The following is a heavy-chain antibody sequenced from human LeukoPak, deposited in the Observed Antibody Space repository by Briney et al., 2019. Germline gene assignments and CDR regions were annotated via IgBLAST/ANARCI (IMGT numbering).Heavy chain of an antibody. D-gene: IGHD6-19*01. V-gene: IGHV1-46*01. J-gene: IGHJ4*02. CDR1: GYSFTTYY. CDR3: ARTISGWLDY. CDR2: INPSGGST. Sequence: ASVKVSCKASGYSFTTYYMHWVRQAPGQGLEWMGIINPSGGSTSYTQNFQGRVTMTSDMSTSTVYMELSSLRSEDTAAYYCARTISGWLDYWGQGTLITVSA.